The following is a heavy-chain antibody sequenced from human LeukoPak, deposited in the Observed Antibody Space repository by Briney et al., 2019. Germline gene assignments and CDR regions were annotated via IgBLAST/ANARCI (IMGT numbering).Heavy chain of an antibody. V-gene: IGHV3-21*04. CDR3: ARDLSAGGFDP. Sequence: GGSLRLSCAASGFTFDDYSMNWVRQAPGKGLEWVSSISSSSSYIYYADSVKGRFTISRDNAKNSLYLQMNGLRAEDTAVYYCARDLSAGGFDPWGQGTLVTVSS. D-gene: IGHD1-26*01. J-gene: IGHJ5*02. CDR1: GFTFDDYS. CDR2: ISSSSSYI.